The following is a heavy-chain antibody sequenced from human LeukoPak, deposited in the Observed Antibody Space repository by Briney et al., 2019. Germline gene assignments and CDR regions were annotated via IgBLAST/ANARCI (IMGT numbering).Heavy chain of an antibody. J-gene: IGHJ4*02. CDR2: IYYSGST. D-gene: IGHD3-22*01. CDR3: ARVVRGGYYDSSGYYYFDY. CDR1: GGSISSYY. Sequence: SETLSLTCTVSGGSISSYYWSWIRQPPGRGLEWIGYIYYSGSTNYNPSLKSRVTISVDTSKNQFSLKLSSVTAADTAVYYCARVVRGGYYDSSGYYYFDYWGQGTLVTVSS. V-gene: IGHV4-59*01.